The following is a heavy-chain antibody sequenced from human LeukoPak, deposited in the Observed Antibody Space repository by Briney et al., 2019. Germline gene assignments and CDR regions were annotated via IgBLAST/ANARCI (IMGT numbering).Heavy chain of an antibody. D-gene: IGHD6-19*01. J-gene: IGHJ5*02. CDR2: INHSGST. V-gene: IGHV4-34*01. CDR1: GGSFNDDF. Sequence: PSETLSVTCAVYGGSFNDDFWTCIRQPPGEGLEWIGEINHSGSTNYNPSLKSRVTISVDTSKNHFSLKLSSVTAADTAVYYCARRSRVAVAGIVCFDPWGQGTLVTASS. CDR3: ARRSRVAVAGIVCFDP.